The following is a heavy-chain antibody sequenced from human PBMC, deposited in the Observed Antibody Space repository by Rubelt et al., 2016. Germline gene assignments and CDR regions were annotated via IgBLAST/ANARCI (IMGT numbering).Heavy chain of an antibody. CDR2: VCYNGDT. V-gene: IGHV4-39*01. CDR1: GASIGDTRFH. CDR3: GRLCPTSTLASRGYLDP. J-gene: IGHJ5*02. Sequence: QLQLQESGPGLVRPSETLSLTCTVSGASIGDTRFHWGWIRQPPGKGLEWIGTVCYNGDTYYNPSLQSRVAISMDTSKSQFTLNRSVVTATETSVDYGGRLCPTSTLASRGYLDPWGQGTLVTVSS. D-gene: IGHD3-3*02.